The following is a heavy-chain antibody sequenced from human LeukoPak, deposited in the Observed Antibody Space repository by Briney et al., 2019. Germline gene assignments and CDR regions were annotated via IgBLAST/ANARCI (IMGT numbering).Heavy chain of an antibody. CDR2: IYSSGST. CDR1: GFTVNSTY. CDR3: ARGNNLLDP. V-gene: IGHV3-66*01. Sequence: GGSLRLSCAASGFTVNSTYMSWVRQAPGKGLEWVSVIYSSGSTFYADSVKGRFTISRDNSKNTLYLQMYSLRVEDTAVYYCARGNNLLDPWGQGTLVTVSS. J-gene: IGHJ5*02.